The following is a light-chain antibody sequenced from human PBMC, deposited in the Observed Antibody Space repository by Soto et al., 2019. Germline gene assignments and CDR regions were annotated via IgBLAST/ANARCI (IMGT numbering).Light chain of an antibody. V-gene: IGLV1-44*01. CDR3: ATWDDSVYV. CDR2: TND. Sequence: VLTQPPSASGTPGQRVTISCSGSTSNIGTNTVNWFQHLPGSAPKLLIYTNDQRPSGVPDRFSGSRSGTSASLAISGLQPEDEADYYCATWDDSVYVFGTGTKVTVL. J-gene: IGLJ1*01. CDR1: TSNIGTNT.